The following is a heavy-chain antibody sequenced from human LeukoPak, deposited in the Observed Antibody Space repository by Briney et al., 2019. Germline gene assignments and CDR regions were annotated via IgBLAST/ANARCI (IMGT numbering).Heavy chain of an antibody. Sequence: GGSLRLSCAASGFTFSSYWMSWVRQAPGKGLEWVANIKQDGSEKYYVDSVKGRFTISRDNAKNSLYLQMNSLRAEDTAVYYCGTRPDGNDVPYFDYWAQGTLVTVSS. CDR2: IKQDGSEK. CDR3: GTRPDGNDVPYFDY. V-gene: IGHV3-7*01. D-gene: IGHD5-12*01. CDR1: GFTFSSYW. J-gene: IGHJ4*02.